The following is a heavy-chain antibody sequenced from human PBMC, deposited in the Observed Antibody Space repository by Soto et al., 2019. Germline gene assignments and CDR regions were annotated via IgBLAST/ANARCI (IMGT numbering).Heavy chain of an antibody. V-gene: IGHV1-69*04. Sequence: VASVKVSCKASGGTFSSYTISWVRQAPGQGLEWMGRIIPILGIANYAQKFQGRVTITADKSTSTAYMELSSLRSEDTAVYYCARDSSRYSYGFSWFDPWGQGTLVTVSS. CDR1: GGTFSSYT. CDR3: ARDSSRYSYGFSWFDP. J-gene: IGHJ5*02. D-gene: IGHD5-18*01. CDR2: IIPILGIA.